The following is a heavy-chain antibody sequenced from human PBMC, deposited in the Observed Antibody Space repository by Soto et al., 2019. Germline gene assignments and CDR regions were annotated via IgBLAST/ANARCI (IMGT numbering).Heavy chain of an antibody. CDR3: AREIRNYYGMDV. D-gene: IGHD3-3*01. V-gene: IGHV3-21*01. J-gene: IGHJ6*02. CDR2: ISTSSSYI. CDR1: GFTFSNYA. Sequence: EVQLVESGGGLVKPGGSLRLSCAASGFTFSNYAMNWVRQAPGKGLEWVSSISTSSSYIYYADSVKGRFTISRDNAKNSLYLQMNSLRAEDTAVYCCAREIRNYYGMDVWGQGTTVTVSS.